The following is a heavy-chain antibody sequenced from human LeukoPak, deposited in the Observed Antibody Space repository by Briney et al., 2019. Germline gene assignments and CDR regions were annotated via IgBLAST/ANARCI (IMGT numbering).Heavy chain of an antibody. CDR3: VRDRGGAYSGDNLFDP. D-gene: IGHD2-21*01. J-gene: IGHJ5*02. Sequence: GGSLRLSCAASGFTVSGNYMSWVRQAPGKGLEWLSYIIGSGSTTQYADSVRDRFTISRDNDKNAVYPQMNSLRADDTAIYYCVRDRGGAYSGDNLFDPWGQGTLVTVSS. V-gene: IGHV3-11*04. CDR2: IIGSGSTT. CDR1: GFTVSGNY.